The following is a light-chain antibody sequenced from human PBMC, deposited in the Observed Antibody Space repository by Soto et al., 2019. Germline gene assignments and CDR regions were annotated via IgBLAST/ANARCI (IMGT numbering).Light chain of an antibody. J-gene: IGLJ1*01. V-gene: IGLV2-23*02. CDR2: EVS. CDR3: CSYAGRPYV. Sequence: QSALTQPASMSGSPGQSITISCTGTSSDVGSFDIVSWYQQHPDKAPKLMIYEVSKRPSGVSNRFSGSKSGNTAFLTVSGLQAEDEADYYCCSYAGRPYVFGTGTKVTVL. CDR1: SSDVGSFDI.